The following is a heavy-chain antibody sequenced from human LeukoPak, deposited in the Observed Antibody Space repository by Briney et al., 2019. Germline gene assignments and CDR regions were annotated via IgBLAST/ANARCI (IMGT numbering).Heavy chain of an antibody. CDR1: GFTFSSYS. CDR2: INSSSSYI. J-gene: IGHJ4*02. Sequence: GGSLRLSCAASGFTFSSYSMNWVRQAPGKGLEWVSSINSSSSYIYYADSVKGRFTISRDNAKNSLYLQMYSLRAEDTAVYYCARVRQPAMVNFDYWGQGTLVTVSS. V-gene: IGHV3-21*01. D-gene: IGHD5-18*01. CDR3: ARVRQPAMVNFDY.